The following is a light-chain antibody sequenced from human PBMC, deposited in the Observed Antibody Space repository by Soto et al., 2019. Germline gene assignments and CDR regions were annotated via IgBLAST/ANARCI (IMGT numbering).Light chain of an antibody. CDR2: DVS. CDR1: SSDVGGYDY. J-gene: IGLJ2*01. Sequence: QSALTQPASVSGSPGQSITISCTGTSSDVGGYDYVSWYQHHPGKAPKLMIYDVSNRPSGVSSRFSGSKSDNTASLTISGLQAEDEADYYCCSYAGSSTYVVFGGGTQLTVL. V-gene: IGLV2-14*01. CDR3: CSYAGSSTYVV.